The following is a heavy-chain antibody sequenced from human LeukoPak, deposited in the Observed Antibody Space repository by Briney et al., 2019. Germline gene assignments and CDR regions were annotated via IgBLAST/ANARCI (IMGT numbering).Heavy chain of an antibody. CDR3: GRYDASAIDY. V-gene: IGHV3-48*01. Sequence: GGSLRLSCAASGFTFSSYGMHWVRQAPGKGLEWVSYISNSGSTIYYADSVKGRFTISRDIAKSSLYLQMNSLRAEDTAVYYCGRYDASAIDYWGQGTLVTVSS. J-gene: IGHJ4*02. D-gene: IGHD6-13*01. CDR2: ISNSGSTI. CDR1: GFTFSSYG.